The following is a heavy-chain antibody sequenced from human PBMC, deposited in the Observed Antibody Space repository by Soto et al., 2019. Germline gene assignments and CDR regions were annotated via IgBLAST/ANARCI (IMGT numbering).Heavy chain of an antibody. CDR2: MNPNSGNT. V-gene: IGHV1-8*01. CDR1: GYTFTSFD. D-gene: IGHD3-3*01. Sequence: GASVKVSCKASGYTFTSFDINWVRQATGQGLEWMGWMNPNSGNTGYAQKFRGRVTMTRNTSKSTAYMELSSVTAADTAVYYCARGELRFSFDPWGQGTLVTVSS. J-gene: IGHJ5*02. CDR3: ARGELRFSFDP.